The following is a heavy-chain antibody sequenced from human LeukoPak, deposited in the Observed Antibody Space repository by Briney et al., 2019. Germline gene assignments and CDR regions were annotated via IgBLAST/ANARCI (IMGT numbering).Heavy chain of an antibody. CDR3: ASGRQLGY. Sequence: GGSLRLSCAASGFTFSSFWMSWVRQAPGKGLEWVANINEAGSGKYYVDSVKGRFTISRDNAKNSLYLQMNSLRVEDTAIYYCASGRQLGYWGQGTLATVSS. D-gene: IGHD6-13*01. CDR1: GFTFSSFW. J-gene: IGHJ4*02. CDR2: INEAGSGK. V-gene: IGHV3-7*01.